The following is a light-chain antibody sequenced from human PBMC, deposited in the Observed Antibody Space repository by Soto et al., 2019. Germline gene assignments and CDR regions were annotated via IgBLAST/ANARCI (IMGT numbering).Light chain of an antibody. J-gene: IGLJ2*01. CDR2: GNS. Sequence: QSVLTQPPSVSGAPGQRVTISCTGSSSNIGAGYDVHWYQHLPGTAPKLLIYGNSNRPSGVPDRFSGSKSGTSASLAITGLQAEDEADYYYQSYDSSLSGSVFGGGTKLTVL. V-gene: IGLV1-40*01. CDR1: SSNIGAGYD. CDR3: QSYDSSLSGSV.